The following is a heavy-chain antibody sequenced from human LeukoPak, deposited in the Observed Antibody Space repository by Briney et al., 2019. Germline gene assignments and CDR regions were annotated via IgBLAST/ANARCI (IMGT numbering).Heavy chain of an antibody. V-gene: IGHV4-59*01. J-gene: IGHJ6*03. CDR2: VDHTGST. Sequence: SEALSLTCTVSDDSITMYYWTWIRQPPGKGLEWIGYVDHTGSTNFNPSLNGRVSISRDTTKNLFSLRLRSVTAADTAVYFCARGRVSSSTWYSTYYYYFYMDVWGKGTTVTVSS. CDR1: DDSITMYY. CDR3: ARGRVSSSTWYSTYYYYFYMDV. D-gene: IGHD1-1*01.